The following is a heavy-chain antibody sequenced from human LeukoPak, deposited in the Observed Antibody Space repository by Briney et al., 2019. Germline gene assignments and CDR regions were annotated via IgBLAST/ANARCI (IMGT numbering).Heavy chain of an antibody. CDR2: IWYDGSNK. D-gene: IGHD6-13*01. CDR1: GCTFSSYG. Sequence: PGRSLRLSCAASGCTFSSYGMHWVRQAPGKGLEWVAVIWYDGSNKFYADSVKGRFTTSRDNSKNTLYLQMNSLRAEDTAVYYCARDRAAADLDYWGQGTLVTVSS. V-gene: IGHV3-33*01. CDR3: ARDRAAADLDY. J-gene: IGHJ4*02.